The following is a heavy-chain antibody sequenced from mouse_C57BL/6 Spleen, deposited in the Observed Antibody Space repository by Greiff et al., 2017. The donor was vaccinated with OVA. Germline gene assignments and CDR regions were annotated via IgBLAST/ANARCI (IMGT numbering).Heavy chain of an antibody. J-gene: IGHJ3*01. CDR2: FYPGSGSI. CDR1: GYTFTEYT. V-gene: IGHV1-62-2*01. CDR3: ARHEAYYDYDDAPFAY. Sequence: QVQLKQSGAELVKPGASVKLSCKASGYTFTEYTIHWVKQRSGQGLEWIGWFYPGSGSIKYNEKFKDKATLTADKSSSTVYMELSRLTSEDSAVYFCARHEAYYDYDDAPFAYWGQGTLVTVSA. D-gene: IGHD2-4*01.